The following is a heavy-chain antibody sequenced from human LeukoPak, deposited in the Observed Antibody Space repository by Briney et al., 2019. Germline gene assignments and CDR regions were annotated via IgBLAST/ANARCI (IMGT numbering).Heavy chain of an antibody. Sequence: GASVKVSCKASGYTFTSYGISWARQAPGQGLEWMGWISAYNGNTNYAQKLQGRVTMTTDTSTSTAYMELRSLRSDDTAVYYCARDSRDPPYYYDSSGYGGFDYWGQGTLVTVSS. CDR1: GYTFTSYG. V-gene: IGHV1-18*01. CDR2: ISAYNGNT. D-gene: IGHD3-22*01. CDR3: ARDSRDPPYYYDSSGYGGFDY. J-gene: IGHJ4*02.